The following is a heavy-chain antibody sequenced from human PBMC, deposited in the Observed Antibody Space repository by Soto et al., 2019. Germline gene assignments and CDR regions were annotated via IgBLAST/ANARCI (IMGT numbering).Heavy chain of an antibody. CDR1: GGSVSSYY. D-gene: IGHD3-3*01. Sequence: SETLSLTCTVSGGSVSSYYWSWIRQPPGKGLEWIGYIYYSGSTNYNPSLKSRVTISVDTSKNQFSLKLSSVTAADTAVYYCARKTIFGHYYYYYGMDVWGQGTTVTVYS. V-gene: IGHV4-59*02. CDR3: ARKTIFGHYYYYYGMDV. CDR2: IYYSGST. J-gene: IGHJ6*02.